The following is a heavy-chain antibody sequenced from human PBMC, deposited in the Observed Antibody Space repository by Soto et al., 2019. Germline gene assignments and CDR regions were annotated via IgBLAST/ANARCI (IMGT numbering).Heavy chain of an antibody. D-gene: IGHD3-22*01. CDR3: ARVGFLRLVVMAEDAFDI. CDR2: ISSSSSTI. Sequence: GGSLRLSCAASGFTFSSCSMNWVRQAPGKGLEWVSYISSSSSTIYYADSVKGRFTISRDNAKNSLYLQMNSLRDEDTAVYYCARVGFLRLVVMAEDAFDIWGQGTMVTVSS. V-gene: IGHV3-48*02. J-gene: IGHJ3*02. CDR1: GFTFSSCS.